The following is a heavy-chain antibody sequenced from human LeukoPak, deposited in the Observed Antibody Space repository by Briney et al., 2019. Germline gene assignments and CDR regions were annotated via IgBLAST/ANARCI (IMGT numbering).Heavy chain of an antibody. J-gene: IGHJ4*02. CDR2: IYPGDSAT. V-gene: IGHV5-51*01. D-gene: IGHD7-27*01. Sequence: GESLKISCKGSGYSFSSYWIAWVRQMPGKGLEWMGIIYPGDSATKYSPSFQGQVTVSADKSISTAYLQWSSLKASDTAMYYCARQNWGFDYWGQGTLVTVSS. CDR1: GYSFSSYW. CDR3: ARQNWGFDY.